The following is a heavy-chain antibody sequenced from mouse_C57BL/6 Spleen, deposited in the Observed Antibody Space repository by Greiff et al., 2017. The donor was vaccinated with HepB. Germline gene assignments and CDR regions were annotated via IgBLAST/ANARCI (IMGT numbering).Heavy chain of an antibody. V-gene: IGHV1-15*01. CDR1: GYTFTDYE. J-gene: IGHJ2*01. CDR3: TREYYGSPYFDY. Sequence: VQGVESGAELVRPGASVTLSCKASGYTFTDYEMHWVKQTPVHGLEWIGAIDPETGGTAYNQKFKGKAILTADKSSSTAYMELRSLTSEDSAVYYCTREYYGSPYFDYWGQGTTLTVSS. CDR2: IDPETGGT. D-gene: IGHD1-1*01.